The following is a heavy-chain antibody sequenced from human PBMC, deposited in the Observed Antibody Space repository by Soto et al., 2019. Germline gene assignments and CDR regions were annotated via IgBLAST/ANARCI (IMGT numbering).Heavy chain of an antibody. J-gene: IGHJ4*02. CDR3: ARSDGYDSSGYQDRTGLDY. CDR1: VGSFSGYY. V-gene: IGHV4-34*01. D-gene: IGHD3-22*01. CDR2: INHSGST. Sequence: PSETLSLTCAVYVGSFSGYYWSWIRQPPGKGLEWIGEINHSGSTNYNPSLKSRVTISVDTSKNQFSLKLSSVTAADTAVYYCARSDGYDSSGYQDRTGLDYWGQGTLVTVSS.